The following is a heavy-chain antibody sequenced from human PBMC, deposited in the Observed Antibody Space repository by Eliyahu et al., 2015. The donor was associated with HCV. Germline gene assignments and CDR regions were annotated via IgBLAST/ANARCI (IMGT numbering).Heavy chain of an antibody. V-gene: IGHV4-39*01. J-gene: IGHJ4*02. CDR1: GGSINRNTYY. CDR2: FYYSGDT. Sequence: QLQLQESGPGLVKPSETLSLTCSVSGGSINRNTYYWGWIRQPPGKGLEWVGTFYYSGDTYYNPSLRRRVSIYVDTSKNQFSLKVTSVTAADTAVYYCARYTKEPWGTYRYAWIDYWGQGTLVTVSS. D-gene: IGHD3-16*02. CDR3: ARYTKEPWGTYRYAWIDY.